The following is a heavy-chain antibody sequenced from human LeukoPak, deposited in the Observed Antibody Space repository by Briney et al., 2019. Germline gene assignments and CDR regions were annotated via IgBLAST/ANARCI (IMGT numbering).Heavy chain of an antibody. V-gene: IGHV3-53*01. CDR3: ARAGSSWEIDNWFDP. Sequence: GGSLRLSCAVSGFTVSSNHLSWVRQAPGKGLEWVSVFYSGGDTHYADSVKGRFTISRDNSKNTLYLQMNSLRAEDTAVYYCARAGSSWEIDNWFDPWGQGTLVTVSS. CDR1: GFTVSSNH. J-gene: IGHJ5*02. D-gene: IGHD1-26*01. CDR2: FYSGGDT.